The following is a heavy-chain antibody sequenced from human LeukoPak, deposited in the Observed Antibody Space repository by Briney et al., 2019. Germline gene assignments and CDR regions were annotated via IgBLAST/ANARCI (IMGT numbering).Heavy chain of an antibody. J-gene: IGHJ4*02. CDR3: ARGARWNDY. D-gene: IGHD4-23*01. Sequence: PSDTLSLTCSVSVHSLCGYHWRWIRHPPGGGLEWIGYIYHSGSTNYNPSRESRVTITVDTSKNQFSLNLKSVNAADTAVYYCARGARWNDYWGQGTLVTVSS. CDR1: VHSLCGYH. V-gene: IGHV4-59*07. CDR2: IYHSGST.